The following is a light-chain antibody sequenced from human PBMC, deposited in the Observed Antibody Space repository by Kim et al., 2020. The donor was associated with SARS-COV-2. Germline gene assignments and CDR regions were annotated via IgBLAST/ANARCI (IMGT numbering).Light chain of an antibody. V-gene: IGLV3-1*01. Sequence: SYELTQPPSVSVSPGQTASITCSGDKLGDKYACWYQQKPGQSPVLVIYQDTMRPSGIPERFSGSNSGNTATLTISGTQAMDEADYYCQAWDSRTYVVFGGGTQLTVL. CDR1: KLGDKY. J-gene: IGLJ2*01. CDR3: QAWDSRTYVV. CDR2: QDT.